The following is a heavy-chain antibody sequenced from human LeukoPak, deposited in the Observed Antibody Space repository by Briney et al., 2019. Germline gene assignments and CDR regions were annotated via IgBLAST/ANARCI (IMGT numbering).Heavy chain of an antibody. V-gene: IGHV7-4-1*02. CDR1: GYTFTSYA. CDR2: INTNTGNP. Sequence: ASVKVSCKASGYTFTSYAMNWVRQAPGQGLEWMGWINTNTGNPTYAQGFTGRFVFSLDISVSTAYLQISSLKAEDTAVYYCARESRYPGYYYGMDVWGQGTTVTVSS. CDR3: ARESRYPGYYYGMDV. J-gene: IGHJ6*02. D-gene: IGHD1-1*01.